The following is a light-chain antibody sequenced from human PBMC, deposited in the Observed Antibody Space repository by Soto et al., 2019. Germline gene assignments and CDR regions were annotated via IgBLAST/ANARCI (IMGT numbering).Light chain of an antibody. V-gene: IGKV1-39*01. J-gene: IGKJ3*01. Sequence: DIQMTQSPSSLSASVGDRVTITCRASQSISSYLNWYQQKPGKSSKLLIYAASSLQSGVPSRFRGSGSETDFTLTISSLQSEDVARYYCQEGYFTPLFTFGPGTYVYI. CDR2: AAS. CDR3: QEGYFTPLFT. CDR1: QSISSY.